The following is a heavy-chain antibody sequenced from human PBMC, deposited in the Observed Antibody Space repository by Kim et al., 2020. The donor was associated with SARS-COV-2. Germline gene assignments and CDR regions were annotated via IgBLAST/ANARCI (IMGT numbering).Heavy chain of an antibody. CDR2: ISYDGSNK. D-gene: IGHD1-26*01. CDR3: ARSNSGRYWGQFDY. J-gene: IGHJ4*02. CDR1: GFTFSSYA. V-gene: IGHV3-30-3*01. Sequence: GGSLRLSCAASGFTFSSYAMHWVRQAPGKGLEWVAVISYDGSNKYYADSVKGRFTISRDNSKNTLYLQMNSLRAEDTAVYYCARSNSGRYWGQFDYWGQG.